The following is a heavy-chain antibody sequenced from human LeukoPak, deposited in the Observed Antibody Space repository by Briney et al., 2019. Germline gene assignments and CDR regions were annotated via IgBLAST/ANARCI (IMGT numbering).Heavy chain of an antibody. CDR3: AKDPHIVVVTAIPRLYYFDY. CDR1: GFTFSSYG. Sequence: GGSLRLSCAASGFTFSSYGMSWVRQAPGKGLEWVSSFSGSGGSTYYADSVKGRFTISRDNSKNTLYLQMNSLRAEDTAVYYCAKDPHIVVVTAIPRLYYFDYWGQGTLVTVSS. J-gene: IGHJ4*02. CDR2: FSGSGGST. V-gene: IGHV3-23*01. D-gene: IGHD2-21*02.